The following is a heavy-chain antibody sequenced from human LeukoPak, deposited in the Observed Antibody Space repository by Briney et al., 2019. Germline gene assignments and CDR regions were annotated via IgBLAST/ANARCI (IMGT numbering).Heavy chain of an antibody. J-gene: IGHJ4*02. CDR2: IKYDGSEK. D-gene: IGHD1-14*01. Sequence: GGSLRLSCTASGLSFSGQGMNWVRQSPGQGLEWVANIKYDGSEKYYVDSVKGRFTISREDAKNSLSLQMDSVRPEDTAVHYCAFNNNVMYWARGPLVIVSS. CDR1: GLSFSGQG. CDR3: AFNNNVMY. V-gene: IGHV3-7*01.